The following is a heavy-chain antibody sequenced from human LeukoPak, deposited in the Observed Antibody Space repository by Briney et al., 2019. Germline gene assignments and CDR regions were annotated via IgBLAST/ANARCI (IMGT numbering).Heavy chain of an antibody. CDR2: INPNSGGT. CDR1: GYTFTGYY. D-gene: IGHD3-10*01. CDR3: ARVDYGSQWGYGTDV. Sequence: ASVKVSCKASGYTFTGYYMHWVRQAPGQGLEWMGWINPNSGGTNYAQKFQGRVTMTRDTSISTAYMELSRLRSDDTAVYYCARVDYGSQWGYGTDVWGQGTTVTVSS. J-gene: IGHJ6*02. V-gene: IGHV1-2*02.